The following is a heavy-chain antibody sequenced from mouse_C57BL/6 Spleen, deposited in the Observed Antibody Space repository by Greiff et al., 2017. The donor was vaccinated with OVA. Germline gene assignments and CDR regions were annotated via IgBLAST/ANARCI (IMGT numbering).Heavy chain of an antibody. CDR1: GYTFTSYW. CDR3: ARRGYGSSPRAMDY. J-gene: IGHJ4*01. Sequence: QVQLQQSGAELVKPGASVKMSCKASGYTFTSYWITWVKQRPGQGLEWIGDIYPGSGSTNYNEKFKSKATLTVDTSSSTAYMQLSSLTSEDSAVYYCARRGYGSSPRAMDYWGQGTSVTVSS. V-gene: IGHV1-55*01. D-gene: IGHD1-1*01. CDR2: IYPGSGST.